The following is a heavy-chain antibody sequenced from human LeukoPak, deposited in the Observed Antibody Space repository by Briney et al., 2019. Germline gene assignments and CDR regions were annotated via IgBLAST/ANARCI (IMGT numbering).Heavy chain of an antibody. CDR1: GFTFSDYY. J-gene: IGHJ3*02. Sequence: GGSLRLSCAASGFTFSDYYMSWIRQAPGKGLEWVSYISSSGSTIYYADSVKGRFTISRDNAKNSLYLQMNGLRAEDTAVYYCAREMYYDILTGYYRQEAFDIWGQGTMVTVSS. V-gene: IGHV3-11*01. CDR3: AREMYYDILTGYYRQEAFDI. D-gene: IGHD3-9*01. CDR2: ISSSGSTI.